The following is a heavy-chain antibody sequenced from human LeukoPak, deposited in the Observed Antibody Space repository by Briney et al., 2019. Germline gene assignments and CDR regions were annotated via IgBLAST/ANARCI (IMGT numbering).Heavy chain of an antibody. CDR3: ARGRFRLGYFDY. Sequence: ASVKVSCKASGGTFSSYAISWVRQAPGQGLEWMGGIIPIFGTANYAQKFQGRVTITADESTSTAYMELSSLRSEDTAVYYCARGRFRLGYFDYWGRGTLVTVSS. V-gene: IGHV1-69*13. D-gene: IGHD3-10*01. CDR1: GGTFSSYA. CDR2: IIPIFGTA. J-gene: IGHJ4*02.